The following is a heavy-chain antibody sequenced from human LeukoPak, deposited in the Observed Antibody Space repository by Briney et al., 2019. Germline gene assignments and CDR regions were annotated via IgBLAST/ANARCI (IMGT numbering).Heavy chain of an antibody. V-gene: IGHV3-21*01. CDR1: GLTFSSYS. D-gene: IGHD3-3*01. Sequence: GGSLRLSCAASGLTFSSYSMNWVRQAPGKGLEWVSSISSSSSYIYYADSVKGRFTISRDDAKNSLYLQMNSLRAEDTAVYYCAREYPDPTYYDFWSGYYHNWFDPWGQGTLVTVSS. CDR3: AREYPDPTYYDFWSGYYHNWFDP. CDR2: ISSSSSYI. J-gene: IGHJ5*02.